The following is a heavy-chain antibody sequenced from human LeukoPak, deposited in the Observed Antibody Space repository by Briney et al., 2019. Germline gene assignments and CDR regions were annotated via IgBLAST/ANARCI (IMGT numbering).Heavy chain of an antibody. V-gene: IGHV5-51*01. CDR3: ARHVAVAGAVAWFDP. CDR1: GYSFTSYW. Sequence: GESLKISCKGSGYSFTSYWIGWVRQMPGKGLEWMGIIYPGDSDTRYSPSFQGQVTISADKSISTAYLQWSSLKASDTAMYYCARHVAVAGAVAWFDPWGQGTLLTVSS. CDR2: IYPGDSDT. J-gene: IGHJ5*02. D-gene: IGHD6-19*01.